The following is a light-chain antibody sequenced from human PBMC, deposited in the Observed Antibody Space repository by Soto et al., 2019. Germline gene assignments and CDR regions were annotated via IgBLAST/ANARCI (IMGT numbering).Light chain of an antibody. CDR3: QQYGSSPGT. Sequence: EIVLTQSPGTLSLSPGERATISCRASHSVSSSYLAWYQQKPGQAPRLLIYGASSRATGIPDRFSGSGSGTDFTLTISRLEPEDFAVYYCQQYGSSPGTFGQGTKVDI. CDR2: GAS. CDR1: HSVSSSY. J-gene: IGKJ1*01. V-gene: IGKV3-20*01.